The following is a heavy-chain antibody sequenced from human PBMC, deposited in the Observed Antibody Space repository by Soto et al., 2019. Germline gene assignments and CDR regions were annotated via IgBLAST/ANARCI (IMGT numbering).Heavy chain of an antibody. CDR2: INSDGSST. V-gene: IGHV3-74*01. CDR1: RFTFSSYW. Sequence: GGSLRLSCAASRFTFSSYWMYWVRQAPGKGLVWVSRINSDGSSTRYADSVKGRFSISRDNSKSTLYLQMNTLRAEDTAVYYCERRRAGYYYGLDVWGQGTTVTVSS. J-gene: IGHJ6*02. D-gene: IGHD3-10*01. CDR3: ERRRAGYYYGLDV.